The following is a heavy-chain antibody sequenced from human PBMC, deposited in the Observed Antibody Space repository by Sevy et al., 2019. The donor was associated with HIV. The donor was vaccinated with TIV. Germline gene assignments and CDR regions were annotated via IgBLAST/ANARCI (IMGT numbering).Heavy chain of an antibody. Sequence: GGSLRLSCAASGFTFNSYWMSWVRQAPGKGLEWVANIKQDGSEKYYVDSVKGRFTISRDNSQNSLFLQMNTLRAEDMAVYYCAREGSPYDTYYYYYGMGVWGQGTTVTVSS. CDR1: GFTFNSYW. CDR2: IKQDGSEK. J-gene: IGHJ6*02. D-gene: IGHD5-12*01. V-gene: IGHV3-7*01. CDR3: AREGSPYDTYYYYYGMGV.